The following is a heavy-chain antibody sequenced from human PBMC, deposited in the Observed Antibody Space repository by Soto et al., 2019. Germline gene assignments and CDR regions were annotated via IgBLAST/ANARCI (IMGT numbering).Heavy chain of an antibody. D-gene: IGHD6-13*01. CDR3: ARDLGGYSSSWYYFDY. CDR1: GFTFSTYE. J-gene: IGHJ4*02. CDR2: ISSSGSTI. Sequence: LRLSCAASGFTFSTYEMNWVRQAPGKGLEWVSYISSSGSTIYYADSVKGRFTISRDNAKKSLYLQMNSLRDEDTAVYYCARDLGGYSSSWYYFDYWGQGTLVTVSS. V-gene: IGHV3-48*03.